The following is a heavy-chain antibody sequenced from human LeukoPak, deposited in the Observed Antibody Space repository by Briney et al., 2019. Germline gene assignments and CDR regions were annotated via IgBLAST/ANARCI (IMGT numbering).Heavy chain of an antibody. Sequence: GGSLRLSCAASGFTFSSYALHWVRQAPGKGLEWVAVISYDGSSIYYADSVKGRFTISRDNSKNTLYLQMNSLRAEDTAVYYCARGPDITIFGVVTSWGQGTLVTVSS. J-gene: IGHJ4*02. CDR2: ISYDGSSI. V-gene: IGHV3-30*04. CDR3: ARGPDITIFGVVTS. CDR1: GFTFSSYA. D-gene: IGHD3-3*01.